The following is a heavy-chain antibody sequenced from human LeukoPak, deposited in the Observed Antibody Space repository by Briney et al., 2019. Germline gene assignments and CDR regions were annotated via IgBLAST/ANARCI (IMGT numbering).Heavy chain of an antibody. J-gene: IGHJ2*01. D-gene: IGHD3-22*01. CDR3: AKTGYYYDRSDYYYDRSRYFDL. CDR1: GFSFSSYA. Sequence: GGSLRLSCAVSGFSFSSYAMSWVRQAPGKGLEWVSAISGSGGNTYYADSVKGRFTISRDNSKNTLYLQVNSLRAEDTAVYYCAKTGYYYDRSDYYYDRSRYFDLWGRGTLVTVSS. CDR2: ISGSGGNT. V-gene: IGHV3-23*01.